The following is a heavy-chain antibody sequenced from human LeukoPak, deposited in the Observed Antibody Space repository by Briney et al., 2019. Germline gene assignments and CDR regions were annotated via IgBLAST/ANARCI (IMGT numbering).Heavy chain of an antibody. Sequence: RGSLRLSCAASGIDFRASGMHWVRQAPGMGLEWVTFIQTDGRDKYYAASVAGRFTISRDNSKNTVCLNMNNLRPDDTALYYCAREGGTVVIGRFDYWGQGTLVTVSS. V-gene: IGHV3-30*02. CDR1: GIDFRASG. D-gene: IGHD2-2*01. CDR3: AREGGTVVIGRFDY. CDR2: IQTDGRDK. J-gene: IGHJ4*02.